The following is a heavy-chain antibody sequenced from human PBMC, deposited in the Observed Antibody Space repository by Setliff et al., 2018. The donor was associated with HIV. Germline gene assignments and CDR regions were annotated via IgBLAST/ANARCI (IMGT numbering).Heavy chain of an antibody. Sequence: LRLSCAASGFTFNNAWMNWVRQAPGKGLEWVGHIKSKTDGGTTDYAAPVKGRFTISRDDSKNTLYLQMNSLKTEDTAVYSCQYSSSWYDFDYWGQRTLVTVSS. V-gene: IGHV3-15*01. CDR1: GFTFNNAW. J-gene: IGHJ4*02. CDR3: QYSSSWYDFDY. D-gene: IGHD6-13*01. CDR2: IKSKTDGGTT.